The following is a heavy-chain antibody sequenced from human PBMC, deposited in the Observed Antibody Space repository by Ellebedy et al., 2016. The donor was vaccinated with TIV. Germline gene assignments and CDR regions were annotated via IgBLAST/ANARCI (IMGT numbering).Heavy chain of an antibody. V-gene: IGHV3-30*18. CDR1: GFTFSDNG. D-gene: IGHD4-17*01. Sequence: GESLKISCEASGFTFSDNGMQWVRQAPVTGLEWVAVIAHDGSREYYADSVKCRFTITRDNSKNTMSLQMDSLRGEDTAVYYCAKEATVRKASYLDYWGQGNLVTVSS. CDR3: AKEATVRKASYLDY. CDR2: IAHDGSRE. J-gene: IGHJ4*02.